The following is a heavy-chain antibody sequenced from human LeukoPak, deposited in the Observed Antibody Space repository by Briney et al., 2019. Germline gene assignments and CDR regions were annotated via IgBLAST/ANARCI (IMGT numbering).Heavy chain of an antibody. D-gene: IGHD3-10*01. V-gene: IGHV3-23*01. J-gene: IGHJ4*02. CDR1: GFTFSTFA. CDR3: ANVYGSESSFGDY. Sequence: LAGGSLRLSCVASGFTFSTFAMIWVRQPPGKGLEWVSSIFPSSGEIHYADSVRGRFTISRDNSKSTLSLQMNSLRAEDTAVYYCANVYGSESSFGDYWGQGTLVTVSS. CDR2: IFPSSGEI.